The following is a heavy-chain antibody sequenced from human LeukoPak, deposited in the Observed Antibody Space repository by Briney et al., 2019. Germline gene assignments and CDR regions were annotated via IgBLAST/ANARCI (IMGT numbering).Heavy chain of an antibody. J-gene: IGHJ4*02. V-gene: IGHV3-74*01. D-gene: IGHD2-2*01. CDR2: INSDGSST. CDR1: GFTFSSYW. Sequence: PGGSLRLSCAASGFTFSSYWMHWVRQAPGKGLVWVSRINSDGSSTSYADSVKGRFTISRDNAKNTLYLQMNSLRAEDTAVYYCAREGVVPAAMMNYWGQGILVTVSS. CDR3: AREGVVPAAMMNY.